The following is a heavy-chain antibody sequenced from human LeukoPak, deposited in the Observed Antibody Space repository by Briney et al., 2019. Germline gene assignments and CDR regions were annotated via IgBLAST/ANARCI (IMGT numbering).Heavy chain of an antibody. D-gene: IGHD5-24*01. CDR1: GYTFTGYY. CDR3: AGDRWATIRHYYYYGMDV. V-gene: IGHV1-2*06. Sequence: ASVKVSCKASGYTFTGYYMHWVRQAPGQGLEWMGRINPNSGGTNYAQKFQGRVTMTRDTSISTAYMELSRLRSDDTAVYYCAGDRWATIRHYYYYGMDVWGQGTTVTVSS. J-gene: IGHJ6*02. CDR2: INPNSGGT.